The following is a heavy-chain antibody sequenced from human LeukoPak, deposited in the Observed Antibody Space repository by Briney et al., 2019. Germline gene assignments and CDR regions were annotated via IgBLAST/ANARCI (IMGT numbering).Heavy chain of an antibody. CDR2: INHSGST. CDR3: ARGWGFYYDFWSGLISY. J-gene: IGHJ4*02. CDR1: GGSFSGYY. Sequence: SETLSLTCAVYGGSFSGYYWRWIRRPPGKGLEWMGEINHSGSTKYNPSLKSRVTISLDTSKNQFSLKLSSVTAADTAVYYCARGWGFYYDFWSGLISYWGQGTLVTVSS. V-gene: IGHV4-34*01. D-gene: IGHD3-3*01.